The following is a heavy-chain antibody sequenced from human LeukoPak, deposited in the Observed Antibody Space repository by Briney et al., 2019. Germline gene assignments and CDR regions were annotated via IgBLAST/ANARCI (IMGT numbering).Heavy chain of an antibody. V-gene: IGHV4-59*01. CDR1: GGSISSYY. Sequence: SETLSLTCTVSGGSISSYYWSWIRQPPGKGLEWIGYIYYSGSTNYNPSLKSRVTISVDTSKNQFSLKLSSVTAADTAVYYCARGNGLGELLWWYYGMDVWGQGTTVTVSS. CDR3: ARGNGLGELLWWYYGMDV. D-gene: IGHD3-16*01. CDR2: IYYSGST. J-gene: IGHJ6*02.